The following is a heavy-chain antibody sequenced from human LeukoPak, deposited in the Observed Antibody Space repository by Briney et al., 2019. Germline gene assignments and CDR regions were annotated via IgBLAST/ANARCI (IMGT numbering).Heavy chain of an antibody. CDR1: GFTFSRHY. Sequence: GGSLRLSCAASGFTFSRHYMNWVRQAPGKGLEWVSSITSSSSDIYYADSVKGRFTISRDNAKNSLYLQMNSLRAEDTAVYYCARVRVDIVVVVAAAIDYWGQGTLVTVSS. J-gene: IGHJ4*02. CDR3: ARVRVDIVVVVAAAIDY. CDR2: ITSSSSDI. D-gene: IGHD2-15*01. V-gene: IGHV3-21*01.